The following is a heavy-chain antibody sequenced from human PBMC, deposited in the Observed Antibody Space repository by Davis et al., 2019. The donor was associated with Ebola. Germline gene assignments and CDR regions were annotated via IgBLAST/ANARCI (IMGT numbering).Heavy chain of an antibody. V-gene: IGHV1-69*04. D-gene: IGHD2-2*01. CDR3: ARDNADIVVVPAADNWFDP. CDR2: IIPILGIA. J-gene: IGHJ5*02. Sequence: SVKVSCKASGGTFSSYAISWVRQAPGQGLEWMGRIIPILGIANYAQKFQGRVTITAVKSTSTAYMELSSLRSEDTAVYYCARDNADIVVVPAADNWFDPWGQGTLVTVSS. CDR1: GGTFSSYA.